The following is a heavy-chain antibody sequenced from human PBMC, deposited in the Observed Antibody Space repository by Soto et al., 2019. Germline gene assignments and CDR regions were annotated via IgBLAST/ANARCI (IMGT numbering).Heavy chain of an antibody. D-gene: IGHD3-10*01. CDR1: GYTLTELS. Sequence: ASVKVSCKVSGYTLTELSMHWVRQAPGKGLEWVGGFDPEDGETIYAQKFQGRVTMTEDTSTDTAYMELSSLRSEDTAVYYCANYYSYYYGSGSKPKNYYYMDVWGKGTTVTVSS. CDR2: FDPEDGET. J-gene: IGHJ6*03. CDR3: ANYYSYYYGSGSKPKNYYYMDV. V-gene: IGHV1-24*01.